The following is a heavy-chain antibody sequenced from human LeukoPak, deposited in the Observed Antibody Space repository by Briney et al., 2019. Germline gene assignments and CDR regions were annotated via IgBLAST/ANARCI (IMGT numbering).Heavy chain of an antibody. Sequence: ASVKVSCKASGYTFTSYVMNWVRQAPGQGLEWMGRINPNSGGTNYAQKFQGRVTMTRDTSISTAYMELSRLRSDDTAVYYCARDELSGSSSGQDYWGQGTLVTVSS. CDR1: GYTFTSYV. CDR3: ARDELSGSSSGQDY. J-gene: IGHJ4*02. V-gene: IGHV1-2*06. D-gene: IGHD6-6*01. CDR2: INPNSGGT.